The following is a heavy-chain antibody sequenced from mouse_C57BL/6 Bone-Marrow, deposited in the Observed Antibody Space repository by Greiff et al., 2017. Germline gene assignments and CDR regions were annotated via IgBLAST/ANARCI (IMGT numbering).Heavy chain of an antibody. CDR1: GFSLTSYG. CDR3: ATGKGNFDY. J-gene: IGHJ2*01. CDR2: IWAGGST. Sequence: VKLMESGPGLVAPSQSLSITCTVSGFSLTSYGVHWVRQPPGKGLEWLGVIWAGGSTNYNSALMSRLSISKDNSKSQVFLKMKSLQTDDTAMYYCATGKGNFDYWGQGTTLTVSS. V-gene: IGHV2-9*02.